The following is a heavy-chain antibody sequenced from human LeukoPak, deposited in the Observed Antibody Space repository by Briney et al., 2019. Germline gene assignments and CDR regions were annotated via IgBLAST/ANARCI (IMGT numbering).Heavy chain of an antibody. Sequence: GGSLRLSCAASGFTFSSYSMNWVRQAPGKGLEWVSSISSSSSYIYYADSVKGRFTISRDNANNSLYLQMNSLRAEDTAVYYCARRLTTVTTRGAFDIWGQGPMVTVSS. D-gene: IGHD4-17*01. V-gene: IGHV3-21*01. J-gene: IGHJ3*02. CDR1: GFTFSSYS. CDR2: ISSSSSYI. CDR3: ARRLTTVTTRGAFDI.